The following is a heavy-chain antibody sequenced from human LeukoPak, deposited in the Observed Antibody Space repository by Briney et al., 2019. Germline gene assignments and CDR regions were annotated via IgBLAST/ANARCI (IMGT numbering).Heavy chain of an antibody. CDR3: ARGERLGPDF. D-gene: IGHD1-1*01. Sequence: PSETLSLTCTVSGDSIIGYYWSWIRQSPGKGLEWIGYIHYSGSSNYNPSLQSRVTISLDTSRGHFSLELSSATAAGTAVYYCARGERLGPDFWGQGTLVTVSS. V-gene: IGHV4-59*01. CDR1: GDSIIGYY. J-gene: IGHJ4*02. CDR2: IHYSGSS.